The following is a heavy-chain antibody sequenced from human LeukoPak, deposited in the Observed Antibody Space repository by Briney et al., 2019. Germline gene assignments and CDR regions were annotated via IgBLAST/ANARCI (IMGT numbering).Heavy chain of an antibody. CDR2: IYDSGTN. V-gene: IGHV4-59*01. J-gene: IGHJ4*02. D-gene: IGHD2-15*01. Sequence: SETLSLTCTVCGGPISSYYWLWIRQPPGKGLEGIGYIYDSGTNNYNPSLKSRVTISVATNKNQFPMKLSSVTAAATAEYYCATQSTGVAANFDSWGQGALVTVSS. CDR3: ATQSTGVAANFDS. CDR1: GGPISSYY.